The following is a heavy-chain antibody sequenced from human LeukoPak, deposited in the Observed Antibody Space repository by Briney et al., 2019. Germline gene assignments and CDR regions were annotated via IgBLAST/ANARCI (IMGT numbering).Heavy chain of an antibody. J-gene: IGHJ3*02. Sequence: ATVKVSCKASGYTFTSYDINWVRQATGQGLEWMGWMNPNSGNTGYAQKFQGRVTMTRNTSISTAYMELSSLRSEDTAVYYCARNFLRDMNAFDIWGQRTMVTVSS. CDR1: GYTFTSYD. CDR2: MNPNSGNT. D-gene: IGHD2-15*01. CDR3: ARNFLRDMNAFDI. V-gene: IGHV1-8*01.